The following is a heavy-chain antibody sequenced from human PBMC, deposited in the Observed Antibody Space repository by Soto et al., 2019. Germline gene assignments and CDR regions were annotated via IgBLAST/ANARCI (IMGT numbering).Heavy chain of an antibody. J-gene: IGHJ4*02. D-gene: IGHD3-16*01. Sequence: EVQLVESGGGLVQPGGSLRLSCAASGFTVSSNYMSWVRQAPGKGLEWVSVVYIGGNTYYAESVEDRFTISRDNFHNMLFLQMNSLRAEDTAVYYFAGSVGGGFDYWGQGTLVTVSS. CDR1: GFTVSSNY. V-gene: IGHV3-66*01. CDR2: VYIGGNT. CDR3: AGSVGGGFDY.